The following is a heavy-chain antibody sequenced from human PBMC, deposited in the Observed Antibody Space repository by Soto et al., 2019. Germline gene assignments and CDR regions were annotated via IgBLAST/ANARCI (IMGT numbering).Heavy chain of an antibody. J-gene: IGHJ4*02. CDR3: ARAQVDTQEFDY. CDR2: IYYSGST. V-gene: IGHV4-59*01. CDR1: GGSISSYY. Sequence: SETLSLTCTVSGGSISSYYWSWIRQPPGKGLEWIGYIYYSGSTNYNPSLKSRVTISVDTSKNQFSLKLSSVTAADTAVYYCARAQVDTQEFDYWGQGTLVTVSS. D-gene: IGHD5-18*01.